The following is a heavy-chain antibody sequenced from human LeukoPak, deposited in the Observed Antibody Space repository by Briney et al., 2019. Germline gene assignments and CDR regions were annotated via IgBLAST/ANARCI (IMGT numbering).Heavy chain of an antibody. CDR3: ASHYGDYSFFDY. Sequence: GGSLRLSCAASGFTFTSYGMHWVRQAPGKGLEWVAVISDDGSNKYYADFVKGRFTISRDNSKNTLYLQMNSLRAEDTAVYYCASHYGDYSFFDYWGQGTLVTVSS. CDR2: ISDDGSNK. D-gene: IGHD4-17*01. J-gene: IGHJ4*02. V-gene: IGHV3-30*03. CDR1: GFTFTSYG.